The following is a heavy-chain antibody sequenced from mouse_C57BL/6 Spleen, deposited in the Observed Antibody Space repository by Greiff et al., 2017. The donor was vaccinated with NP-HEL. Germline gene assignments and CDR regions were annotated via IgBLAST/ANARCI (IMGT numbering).Heavy chain of an antibody. CDR3: ASHSSGFCFAY. CDR1: GFTFSDYG. Sequence: VQLQESGGGLVKPGGSLKLSCAASGFTFSDYGMHWVRQAPEKGLEWVAYISSGSSTIYYADKVKGRFTFSRDSANNTLFLQMTSLRSEDTAMYYCASHSSGFCFAYWGQGTLVTVSA. CDR2: ISSGSSTI. D-gene: IGHD3-1*01. V-gene: IGHV5-17*01. J-gene: IGHJ3*01.